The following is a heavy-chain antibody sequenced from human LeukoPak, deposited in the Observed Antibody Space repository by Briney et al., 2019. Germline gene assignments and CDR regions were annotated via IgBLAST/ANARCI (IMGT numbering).Heavy chain of an antibody. J-gene: IGHJ4*02. V-gene: IGHV3-66*01. Sequence: GGSLRLSCAASGFTVSSNFMSWVRQAPGKGLEWVSVIYSGGSTYYADSVKGRFTISRANSKNTLYLQMNSLRVEDTAVYYCALGLVTDYWGQGTLVTVSS. D-gene: IGHD3-9*01. CDR2: IYSGGST. CDR3: ALGLVTDY. CDR1: GFTVSSNF.